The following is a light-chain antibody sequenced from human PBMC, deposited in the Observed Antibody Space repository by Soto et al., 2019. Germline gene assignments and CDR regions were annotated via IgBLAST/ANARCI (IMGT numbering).Light chain of an antibody. CDR3: QQYGTSPGT. Sequence: EIVLTQSPGTLSFSPGERATLSCRASQSVSSSYLAWYQQKPGQAPRLLIYGASSRATGIPDRFSGSGSGTDFTLTVSRLEPEDFAVYYCQQYGTSPGTFGQGTTVDIK. CDR1: QSVSSSY. CDR2: GAS. J-gene: IGKJ1*01. V-gene: IGKV3-20*01.